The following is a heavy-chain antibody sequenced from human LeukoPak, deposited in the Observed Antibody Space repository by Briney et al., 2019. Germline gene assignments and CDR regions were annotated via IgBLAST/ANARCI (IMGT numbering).Heavy chain of an antibody. Sequence: SETLSLTCGAYGGSFSGYYWSWIRQPPGKGLEWIGEINHSGSTNYNPSLKSRVIISVDTSKNQFSLKLSSVTAADTAVYYCARADYDFWGDSPPDYWGQGTLVTVSS. D-gene: IGHD3-3*01. CDR2: INHSGST. CDR1: GGSFSGYY. V-gene: IGHV4-34*01. J-gene: IGHJ4*02. CDR3: ARADYDFWGDSPPDY.